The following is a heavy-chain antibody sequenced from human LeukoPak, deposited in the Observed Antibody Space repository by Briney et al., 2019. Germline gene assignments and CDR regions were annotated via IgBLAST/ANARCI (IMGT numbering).Heavy chain of an antibody. J-gene: IGHJ6*03. D-gene: IGHD3-3*01. V-gene: IGHV3-23*01. CDR1: GFTFSSYA. CDR3: ADDFWSDYYYMDV. CDR2: ISGSGGST. Sequence: GGSLRLSCAASGFTFSSYAMRWVRQAPGQGLEWVSAISGSGGSTYYADSVKGRFTISRDNSKNTLYLQMNSLRAEDTAVYYCADDFWSDYYYMDVWGKGTTVTVSS.